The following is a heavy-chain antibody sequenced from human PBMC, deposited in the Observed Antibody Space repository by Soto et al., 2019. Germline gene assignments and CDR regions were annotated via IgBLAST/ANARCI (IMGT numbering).Heavy chain of an antibody. V-gene: IGHV3-13*01. CDR3: ARERGVYDGDAFDI. J-gene: IGHJ3*02. Sequence: EVQLVESGGGLVQPGGSLRLSCAASGFTFSSYDMHWVRQATGKGLEWVSAIGTAGDTYYPGSVKGRFTISRENAKNSLYLQMNSLRAGDTAVYDCARERGVYDGDAFDIWGQGTMVTVSS. D-gene: IGHD5-12*01. CDR1: GFTFSSYD. CDR2: IGTAGDT.